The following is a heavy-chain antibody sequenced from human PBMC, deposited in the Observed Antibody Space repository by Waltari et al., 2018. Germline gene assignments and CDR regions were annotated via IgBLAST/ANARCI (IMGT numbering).Heavy chain of an antibody. J-gene: IGHJ4*02. Sequence: QVQLQESGPGLVKPSETLSLTCTVSGGSISSYYWSWIRQPPGKGLEWIWYIYYSGSTNYNPYRKSRVTISVDTSKNQFSLKLSSVTAADTAVYYCARDRGIGHFDYWGQGTLVTVSS. V-gene: IGHV4-59*01. CDR3: ARDRGIGHFDY. D-gene: IGHD1-26*01. CDR1: GGSISSYY. CDR2: IYYSGST.